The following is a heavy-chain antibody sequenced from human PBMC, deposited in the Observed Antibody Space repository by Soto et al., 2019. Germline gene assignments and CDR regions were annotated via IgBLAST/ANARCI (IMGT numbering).Heavy chain of an antibody. CDR3: VKDKGIAVAGPTYYFDY. CDR1: GFTFSSYA. J-gene: IGHJ4*02. Sequence: GGSLRLSCSASGFTFSSYAMHWVRQAPGKGLEYVSAISSNGGSTYYADSVKGRFTISRDNSKNTLYLQMSSLRAEDTAVYYCVKDKGIAVAGPTYYFDYWGQGTLVTVSS. CDR2: ISSNGGST. V-gene: IGHV3-64D*06. D-gene: IGHD6-19*01.